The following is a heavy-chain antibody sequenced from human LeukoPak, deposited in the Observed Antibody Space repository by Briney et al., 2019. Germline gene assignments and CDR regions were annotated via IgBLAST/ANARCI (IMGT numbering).Heavy chain of an antibody. CDR2: ISGYKSVT. J-gene: IGHJ3*01. CDR3: ARDEAVSFWLGRIESFHV. CDR1: GYRFSNFG. Sequence: ASVKVSCKASGYRFSNFGITWVRQAPGQGLEWLGWISGYKSVTKYAQNFQGRVTMTTDTSTSTAYMELGSLRSDDTAVHYCARDEAVSFWLGRIESFHVWGPGTMVIVSS. V-gene: IGHV1-18*04. D-gene: IGHD3-3*01.